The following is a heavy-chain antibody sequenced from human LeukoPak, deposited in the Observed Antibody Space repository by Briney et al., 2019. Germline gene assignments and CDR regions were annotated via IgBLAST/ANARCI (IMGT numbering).Heavy chain of an antibody. D-gene: IGHD2-8*01. CDR1: GFTFDDYA. CDR2: ITRNSVKI. Sequence: GRSLRLSCAASGFTFDDYAMRWVRQAPGKGRGWVSCITRNSVKIGYADSVKGRFTISRDNGKNSLYLQMNRLRAEDTALYYCAKGRGGVFDISGQGTTVIV. V-gene: IGHV3-9*01. CDR3: AKGRGGVFDI. J-gene: IGHJ3*02.